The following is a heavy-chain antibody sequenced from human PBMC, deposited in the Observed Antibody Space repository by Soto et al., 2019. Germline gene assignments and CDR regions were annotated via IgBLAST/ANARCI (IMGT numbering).Heavy chain of an antibody. CDR2: ISSSGNTV. Sequence: GGSLRLSCAASRFTFSTYEMNWVRQAPGKGLEWVSYISSSGNTVYYADSVKGRFTISRDNTRNSLYLQMNSLRDEDTALYYCVRYCSTTLCNGVATRTFDYWGQGTLVTVSS. CDR1: RFTFSTYE. CDR3: VRYCSTTLCNGVATRTFDY. J-gene: IGHJ4*02. V-gene: IGHV3-48*03. D-gene: IGHD2-2*01.